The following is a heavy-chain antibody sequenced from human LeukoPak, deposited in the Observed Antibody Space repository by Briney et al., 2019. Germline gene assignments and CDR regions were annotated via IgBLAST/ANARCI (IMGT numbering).Heavy chain of an antibody. Sequence: SETLSLTCTVSGGSISSYYWSWIRQPPGKGLEWIGYIYYSGSTNYNPSLKSRVTISVDTSKNQFSLKLSSVTAADTAVYYCARGDNSGYSTTGFDYWGQGTLVTVSS. J-gene: IGHJ4*02. CDR2: IYYSGST. CDR1: GGSISSYY. CDR3: ARGDNSGYSTTGFDY. D-gene: IGHD3-22*01. V-gene: IGHV4-59*01.